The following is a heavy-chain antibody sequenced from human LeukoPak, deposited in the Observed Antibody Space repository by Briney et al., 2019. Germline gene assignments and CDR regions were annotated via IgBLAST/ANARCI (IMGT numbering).Heavy chain of an antibody. CDR2: IYDSGDS. Sequence: PSETLSLTCIVSGGSINNHYWSWIRQPAGKGLEWIGRIYDSGDSFYNPSLKSRVTMSVDTSKNQFSLKLTSVTAADTAVYYCARGPTTGYSDCWGQGTLVTVSS. J-gene: IGHJ4*02. CDR3: ARGPTTGYSDC. V-gene: IGHV4-4*07. D-gene: IGHD6-13*01. CDR1: GGSINNHY.